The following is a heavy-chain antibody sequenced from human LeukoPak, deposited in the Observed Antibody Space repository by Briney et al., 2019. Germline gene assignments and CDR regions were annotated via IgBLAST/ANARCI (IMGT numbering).Heavy chain of an antibody. Sequence: SETLSVTCTVSSGSINSYHWAWIRQAAGRRLEWVGRVHISGSTNYNPSLRSRVAISLDRSKNQFSLTVRSLTAADTAVYYCVRDDSSRNYSRAYHHWGQGILATVSS. CDR2: VHISGST. CDR1: SGSINSYH. CDR3: VRDDSSRNYSRAYHH. D-gene: IGHD4-11*01. V-gene: IGHV4-4*07. J-gene: IGHJ4*02.